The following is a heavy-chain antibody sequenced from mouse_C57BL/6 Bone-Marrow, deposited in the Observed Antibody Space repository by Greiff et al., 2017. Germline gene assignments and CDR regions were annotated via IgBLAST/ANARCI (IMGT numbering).Heavy chain of an antibody. CDR2: IRLKSDNYAT. D-gene: IGHD1-1*01. J-gene: IGHJ2*01. CDR1: GFTFSNYW. Sequence: EVKLVESGGGLVQPGGSMKLSCVASGFTFSNYWMNWVRQSPEKGLEWVAQIRLKSDNYATHYAESVKGRFTISRDDSKSSVYLQMINLRAEDTGIYYCPIYYYGSSYGYWGQGTTLTVSS. CDR3: PIYYYGSSYGY. V-gene: IGHV6-3*01.